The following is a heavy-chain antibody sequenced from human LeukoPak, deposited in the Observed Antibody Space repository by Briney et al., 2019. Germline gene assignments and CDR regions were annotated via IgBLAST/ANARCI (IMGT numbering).Heavy chain of an antibody. J-gene: IGHJ4*02. CDR3: ARLDCSGGSCFRYYFDY. Sequence: SETLSLTCTVSGGSVSSGSYYWSWIRQPPGKGLEWIGYIYYSGSTHYNPSLKSRVTISVDTSKNQFSLKRSSVTAADTAVYYCARLDCSGGSCFRYYFDYWGQGTLVTVSS. V-gene: IGHV4-61*01. CDR2: IYYSGST. CDR1: GGSVSSGSYY. D-gene: IGHD2-15*01.